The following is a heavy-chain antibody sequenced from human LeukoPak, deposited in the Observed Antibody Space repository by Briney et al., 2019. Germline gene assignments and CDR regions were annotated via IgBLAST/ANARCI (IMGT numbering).Heavy chain of an antibody. CDR3: ARGQRWLQKGSFQH. Sequence: ALVKVSCKASGYNFISYDISWVRQAPGQGPEWMGWMNPQSGYTGYAQKFQGRVTMTRNNSISTAFIELSSLTSEDTAVHYCARGQRWLQKGSFQHWGQGTLVTVSS. V-gene: IGHV1-8*01. CDR1: GYNFISYD. D-gene: IGHD5-24*01. CDR2: MNPQSGYT. J-gene: IGHJ1*01.